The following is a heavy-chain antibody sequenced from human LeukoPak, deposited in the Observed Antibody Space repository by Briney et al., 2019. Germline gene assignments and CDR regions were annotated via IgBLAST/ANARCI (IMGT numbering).Heavy chain of an antibody. CDR1: GGSFSGYY. Sequence: PSETLSLTCAVYGGSFSGYYWSWIRQPPGKGLEWIGEINHSGSTNYNPSLKSRVTISVDTSKNQFSLTLSSVTAADTAVYYCADGGYGSGSYSLDYWGQGTLVTVSS. J-gene: IGHJ4*02. CDR3: ADGGYGSGSYSLDY. V-gene: IGHV4-34*01. D-gene: IGHD3-10*01. CDR2: INHSGST.